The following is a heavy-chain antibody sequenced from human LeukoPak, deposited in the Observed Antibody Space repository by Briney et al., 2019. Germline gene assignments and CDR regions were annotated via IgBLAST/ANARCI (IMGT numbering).Heavy chain of an antibody. J-gene: IGHJ5*02. D-gene: IGHD2-8*01. CDR3: ASMVYAYSWFDP. V-gene: IGHV4-34*08. Sequence: GSLRLSCVVSGITFSNAWMNWVRQPPGKGLEWIGEINHSGSTNYNPSLKSRVTISVDTSKNQFSLKLSSVTAADTAVYYCASMVYAYSWFDPWGQGTLVTVSS. CDR2: INHSGST. CDR1: GITFSNAW.